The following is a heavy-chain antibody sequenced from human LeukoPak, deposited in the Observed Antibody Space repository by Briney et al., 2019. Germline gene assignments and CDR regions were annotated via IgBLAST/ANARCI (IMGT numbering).Heavy chain of an antibody. J-gene: IGHJ5*02. V-gene: IGHV1-8*03. D-gene: IGHD3-16*01. Sequence: FQDRVTITRNTSISTAYMELSSLRSEDTAVYYCARGFWGHTWWFDPWGQGTLVTVSS. CDR3: ARGFWGHTWWFDP.